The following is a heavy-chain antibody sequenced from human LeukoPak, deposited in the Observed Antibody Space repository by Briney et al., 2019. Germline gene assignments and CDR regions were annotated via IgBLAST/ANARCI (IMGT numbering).Heavy chain of an antibody. V-gene: IGHV3-53*01. J-gene: IGHJ4*02. CDR2: IYSGGST. Sequence: GGSLRLSCAASGFTVSSNYMSWVRQAPGKGLEWVSLIYSGGSTYYADSVKGRFTISRDDAKNSLYLQMNSLRAEDTAVYYCARVIMAVEGYYFDYWGQGTLVTVSS. D-gene: IGHD2-8*01. CDR1: GFTVSSNY. CDR3: ARVIMAVEGYYFDY.